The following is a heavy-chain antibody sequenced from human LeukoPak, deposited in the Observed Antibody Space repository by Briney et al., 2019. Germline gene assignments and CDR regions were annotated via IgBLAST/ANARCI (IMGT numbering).Heavy chain of an antibody. J-gene: IGHJ4*02. CDR3: ARVPMYGDPYALFGY. D-gene: IGHD3-10*02. V-gene: IGHV4-31*03. Sequence: SETLSLTCTVSGGSISSGGYYWSWIRQHPGKGLEWIGYIYYSGSTYYNPSLKSRVTISVDTSKNQFSLKLSSVTAADTAVYYCARVPMYGDPYALFGYWGQGTLVTVSS. CDR1: GGSISSGGYY. CDR2: IYYSGST.